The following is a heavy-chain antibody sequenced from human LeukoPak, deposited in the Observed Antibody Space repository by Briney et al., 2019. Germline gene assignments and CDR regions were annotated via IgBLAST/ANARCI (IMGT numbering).Heavy chain of an antibody. Sequence: GRSLRLSCAASGFIFNSHSMNWVRQAPGKGLEWVSSISSTSSYIYYADSVKSRFTISRDNAKNSLYLQMNSLRAEDTAVYYCAKDRYDILTGYYYGYFDYWGQGTLVTVSS. V-gene: IGHV3-21*01. D-gene: IGHD3-9*01. CDR1: GFIFNSHS. J-gene: IGHJ4*02. CDR3: AKDRYDILTGYYYGYFDY. CDR2: ISSTSSYI.